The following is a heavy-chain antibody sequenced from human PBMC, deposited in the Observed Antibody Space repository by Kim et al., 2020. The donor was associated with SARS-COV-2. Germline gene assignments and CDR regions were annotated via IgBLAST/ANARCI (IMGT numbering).Heavy chain of an antibody. D-gene: IGHD2-8*01. V-gene: IGHV3-33*06. CDR1: GFNFNDYL. CDR3: AKPRGYCTDGVCPQPGM. Sequence: GGSLRLSCRTSGFNFNDYLMSWVRQAPGKGLEAVADIWYDGITKYYVDSVKGRFAISRDNFENTLYLEMNNLRVDDTAVYFCAKPRGYCTDGVCPQPGM. J-gene: IGHJ6*01. CDR2: IWYDGITK.